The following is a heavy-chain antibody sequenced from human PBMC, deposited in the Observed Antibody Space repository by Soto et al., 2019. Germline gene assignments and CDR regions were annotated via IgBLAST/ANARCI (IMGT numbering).Heavy chain of an antibody. V-gene: IGHV3-74*01. CDR3: ARAKVDYDDETDAFDI. CDR2: INSDGSST. D-gene: IGHD3-16*01. Sequence: GGSLRLSCAASGFTFSSYWMHWVRQASGKGLVWVSRINSDGSSTSYADSVKGRFTISRDNAKNTLYLQMNSLRAEDTAVYYCARAKVDYDDETDAFDIWGQGTMVTVSS. J-gene: IGHJ3*02. CDR1: GFTFSSYW.